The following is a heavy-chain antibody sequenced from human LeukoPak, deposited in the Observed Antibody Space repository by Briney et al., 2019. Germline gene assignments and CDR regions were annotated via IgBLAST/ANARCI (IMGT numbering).Heavy chain of an antibody. CDR3: ARDGHSGWNDY. CDR1: GGTFSSYA. CDR2: IIPIFGTA. V-gene: IGHV1-69*13. J-gene: IGHJ4*02. D-gene: IGHD6-19*01. Sequence: EASVKVSCKASGGTFSSYAISWVRQAPGQGLEWMGGIIPIFGTADYAQKFRGRVTITADESTSTAYMELSSLRSEDTAVYYCARDGHSGWNDYWGQGTLVTVSS.